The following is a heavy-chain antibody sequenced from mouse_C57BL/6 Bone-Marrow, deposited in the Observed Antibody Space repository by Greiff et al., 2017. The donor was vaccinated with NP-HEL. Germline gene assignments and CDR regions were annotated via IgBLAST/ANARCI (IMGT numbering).Heavy chain of an antibody. CDR2: IDPNSGGT. V-gene: IGHV1-72*01. Sequence: QVQLQQPGAELVKPGASVKLSCKASGYTFTSYWMHWVKQRPGRGLEWIGRIDPNSGGTKYNEKFKSKATLTVDKPSSTAYMQLSSLTSEDSAVYYCARRILTGTYGWYFDVWGTGTTVTVSS. J-gene: IGHJ1*03. CDR1: GYTFTSYW. D-gene: IGHD4-1*01. CDR3: ARRILTGTYGWYFDV.